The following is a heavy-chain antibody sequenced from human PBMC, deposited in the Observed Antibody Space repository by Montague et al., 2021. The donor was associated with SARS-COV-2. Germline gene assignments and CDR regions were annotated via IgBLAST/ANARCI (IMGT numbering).Heavy chain of an antibody. CDR2: SYYRFKWYN. CDR3: ARIPGGSKYYFDF. CDR1: GDSVSSNIAT. Sequence: CAISGDSVSSNIATCNWIRQSPSLRLEWLGMSYYRFKWYNDYAESVKIRITIDPNTSKHQFSLHLNSVTPEDTAVYYCARIPGGSKYYFDFWGQGTLVTVSS. V-gene: IGHV6-1*01. J-gene: IGHJ4*02. D-gene: IGHD2-2*01.